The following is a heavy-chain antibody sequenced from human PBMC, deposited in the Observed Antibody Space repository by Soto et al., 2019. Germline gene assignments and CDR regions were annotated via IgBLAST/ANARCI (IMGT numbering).Heavy chain of an antibody. CDR3: GYGSGKDWFDP. CDR1: GGTFSSYA. Sequence: RASVKVSCKASGGTFSSYAISWVRQAPGQGLEWMGGIIPIFGTANYAQKFQGRVTITADESTSTAYMELSSLRSEDTAVYYCGYGSGKDWFDPWGQGTLVTVSS. D-gene: IGHD3-10*01. J-gene: IGHJ5*02. V-gene: IGHV1-69*13. CDR2: IIPIFGTA.